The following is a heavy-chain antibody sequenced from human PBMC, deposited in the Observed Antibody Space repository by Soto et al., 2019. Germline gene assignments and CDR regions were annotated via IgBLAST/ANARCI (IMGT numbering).Heavy chain of an antibody. CDR3: ARGQGLYSRDYYYYYGMDV. Sequence: GASVKVSCKASGYTFTSYAMHWVRQAPGQRLEWMGWINAGNGNTKYSQKFQGRVTITRDTSASTAYMELSSLRSEDTAVYYCARGQGLYSRDYYYYYGMDVCGQGTTVTVYS. J-gene: IGHJ6*02. V-gene: IGHV1-3*01. D-gene: IGHD6-13*01. CDR1: GYTFTSYA. CDR2: INAGNGNT.